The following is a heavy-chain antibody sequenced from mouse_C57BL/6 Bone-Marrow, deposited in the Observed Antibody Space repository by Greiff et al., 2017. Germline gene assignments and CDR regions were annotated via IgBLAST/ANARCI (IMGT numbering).Heavy chain of an antibody. D-gene: IGHD4-1*01. J-gene: IGHJ2*01. CDR3: APNWDWGGY. V-gene: IGHV1-64*01. CDR1: GYTFTSYW. Sequence: QVQLKQPGAELVKPGASVKLSCKASGYTFTSYWMHWVKQRPGQGLEWIGMIHPNSGSTNYNEKFKSKATLTVDKSSSTAYMQLSSLTSEDSAVYYSAPNWDWGGYWGQGTTLTVSS. CDR2: IHPNSGST.